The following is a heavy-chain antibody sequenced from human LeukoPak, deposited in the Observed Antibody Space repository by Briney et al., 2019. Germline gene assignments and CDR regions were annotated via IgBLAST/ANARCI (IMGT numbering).Heavy chain of an antibody. CDR1: GFTFSNYW. V-gene: IGHV3-7*05. CDR3: ARGLDY. Sequence: GGSLRLSCAASGFTFSNYWMTWVRQAPGKGLEWVANIKQDGSEKYYVDSVKGRFTISRDNAKSSLSLRMNSLRAEDTAVYYCARGLDYWGQGALVTVSS. J-gene: IGHJ4*02. CDR2: IKQDGSEK.